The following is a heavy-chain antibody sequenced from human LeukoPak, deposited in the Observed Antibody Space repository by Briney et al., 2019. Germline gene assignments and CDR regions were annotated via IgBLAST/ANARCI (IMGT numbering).Heavy chain of an antibody. CDR1: GGYISTYY. V-gene: IGHV4-4*07. CDR3: ARNKRLGWERADTTFDY. D-gene: IGHD1-1*01. Sequence: PSETLSLTCTVSGGYISTYYWSWIRQSAGKGLEWIGRIYSSGNANYNPSLKSRLAMSVDTSKNQFSLRLSSVTAADTAVYYCARNKRLGWERADTTFDYWGQGTLVTVSS. J-gene: IGHJ4*02. CDR2: IYSSGNA.